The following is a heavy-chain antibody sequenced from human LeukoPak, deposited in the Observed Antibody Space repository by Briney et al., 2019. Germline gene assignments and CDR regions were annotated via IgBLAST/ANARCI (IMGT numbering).Heavy chain of an antibody. CDR3: ASAYYYDSSGPY. CDR2: IIPIFGTA. Sequence: SVKVSCKASGGTFSSYAISWLRQAPGQGLEWMGRIIPIFGTANYAQKFQGRVTITTDESTSTAYMELSSLRSEDTAVYYCASAYYYDSSGPYWGQGTLVTVSS. J-gene: IGHJ4*02. V-gene: IGHV1-69*05. CDR1: GGTFSSYA. D-gene: IGHD3-22*01.